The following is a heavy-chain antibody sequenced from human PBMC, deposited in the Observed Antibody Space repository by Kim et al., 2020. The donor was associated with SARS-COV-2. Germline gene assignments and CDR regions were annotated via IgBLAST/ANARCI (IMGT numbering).Heavy chain of an antibody. J-gene: IGHJ5*02. CDR3: ARSGGNFENWFDP. CDR2: IYHSGST. CDR1: GGSISSSNW. Sequence: SETLSLTCAVSGGSISSSNWWSWVRQPPGKGLEWIGEIYHSGSTNYNPSLKSRVTISVDKSKNQFSLKLSSVTAADTAVYYCARSGGNFENWFDPWGQGTLVTVSS. D-gene: IGHD2-21*02. V-gene: IGHV4-4*02.